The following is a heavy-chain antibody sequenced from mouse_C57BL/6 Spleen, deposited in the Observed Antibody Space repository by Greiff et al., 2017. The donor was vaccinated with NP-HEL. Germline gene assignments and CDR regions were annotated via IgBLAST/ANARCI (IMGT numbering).Heavy chain of an antibody. J-gene: IGHJ2*01. CDR3: ARGGGFDY. V-gene: IGHV5-17*01. CDR2: ISSGSSTI. Sequence: EVKLQESGGGLVKPGGSLKLSCAASGFTFSDYGMHWVRQAPEKGLEWVAYISSGSSTIYYVDTVKGRFTISRDNAKNTLFLQMTSLRSGATAMYYCARGGGFDYWGQGTTLTVSS. CDR1: GFTFSDYG.